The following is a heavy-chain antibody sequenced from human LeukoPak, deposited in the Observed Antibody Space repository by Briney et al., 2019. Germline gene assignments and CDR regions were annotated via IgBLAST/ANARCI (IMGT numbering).Heavy chain of an antibody. CDR2: IYYSGST. D-gene: IGHD4-17*01. V-gene: IGHV4-59*01. J-gene: IGHJ4*02. Sequence: SETLSLTCTVSGGSISSYYWSWIRQPPGKGLEWIGYIYYSGSTNYNPSLKSRVTISVDTSKNQFSLKLSFVTAADTAVYYCARDQYGDYVFDYWGQGTLVTVSS. CDR3: ARDQYGDYVFDY. CDR1: GGSISSYY.